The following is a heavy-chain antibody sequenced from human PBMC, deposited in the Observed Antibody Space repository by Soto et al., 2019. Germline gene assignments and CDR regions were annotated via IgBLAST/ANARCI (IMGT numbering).Heavy chain of an antibody. Sequence: PGESLKISCKGSGYSFTSYWISWVRQMPGKGLEWMGRIDPSDSYTNYSPSFQGHVTISADKSISTAYLQWSSPKASDTAMHYCAREYYDSSGYYPHYYGMDVWGQGTTVTVSS. CDR1: GYSFTSYW. CDR2: IDPSDSYT. V-gene: IGHV5-10-1*01. CDR3: AREYYDSSGYYPHYYGMDV. J-gene: IGHJ6*02. D-gene: IGHD3-22*01.